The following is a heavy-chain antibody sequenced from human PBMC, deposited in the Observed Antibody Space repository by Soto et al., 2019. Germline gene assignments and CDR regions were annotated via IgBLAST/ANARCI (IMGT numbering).Heavy chain of an antibody. Sequence: PGGSLRLSCAASGFTFSSYTLSWVRQAPGKGLEWVSAIRASGSDTFYADSVKGRFTISRDNSKNTLYLQMNSLRAEDTAIYYCAKRGDYSYYGMNVWGQGTTVTVSS. V-gene: IGHV3-23*01. CDR3: AKRGDYSYYGMNV. CDR1: GFTFSSYT. CDR2: IRASGSDT. J-gene: IGHJ6*02. D-gene: IGHD3-10*01.